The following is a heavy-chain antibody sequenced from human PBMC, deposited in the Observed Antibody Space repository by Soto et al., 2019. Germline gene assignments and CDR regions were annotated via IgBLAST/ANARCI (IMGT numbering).Heavy chain of an antibody. CDR2: INAGNGNT. J-gene: IGHJ6*02. D-gene: IGHD3-3*01. CDR3: ARGLGTYYDFWSGAYYYYYGMDV. Sequence: VKVSCKASGYTFTSYAMHWVRQAPGQRLEWMGWINAGNGNTKYSQKFQGRVTITRDTSASTAYMELSSLRSEDTAVYYCARGLGTYYDFWSGAYYYYYGMDVWGQGTTVTVSS. V-gene: IGHV1-3*01. CDR1: GYTFTSYA.